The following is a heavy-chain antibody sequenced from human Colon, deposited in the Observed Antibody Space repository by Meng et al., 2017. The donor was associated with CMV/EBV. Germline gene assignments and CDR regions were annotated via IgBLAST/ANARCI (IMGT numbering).Heavy chain of an antibody. V-gene: IGHV4-4*01. CDR2: IFHSGAT. CDR1: GGSIVGTNW. CDR3: GDPPADY. Sequence: TLSLTCVVSGGSIVGTNWWNWVRQSPGGGLEWIGEIFHSGATNYNPSLKSRVTISIDNSKNQFSLKLTSVTAADTAVYFCGDPPADYWGQGVLVTVSS. J-gene: IGHJ4*02.